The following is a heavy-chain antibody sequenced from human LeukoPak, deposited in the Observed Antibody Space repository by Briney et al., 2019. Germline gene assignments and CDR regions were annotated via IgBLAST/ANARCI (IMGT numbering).Heavy chain of an antibody. Sequence: ASVKVSCKASGGTFSGYAISWVRQAPGQGLEWMGRIIPIFGTANYAQKFQGRVTITTDESTSTAYMELSSLRSEDTAVYYCARVGVDTAMVDAFDIWGQGTMVTVSS. V-gene: IGHV1-69*05. CDR3: ARVGVDTAMVDAFDI. CDR1: GGTFSGYA. D-gene: IGHD5-18*01. CDR2: IIPIFGTA. J-gene: IGHJ3*02.